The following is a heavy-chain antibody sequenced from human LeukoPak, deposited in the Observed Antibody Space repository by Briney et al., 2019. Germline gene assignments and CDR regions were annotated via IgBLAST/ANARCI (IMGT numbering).Heavy chain of an antibody. CDR2: ISAYKGNT. V-gene: IGHV1-18*01. J-gene: IGHJ3*02. CDR3: ARSRVKWLESFHPYHDAFDI. CDR1: GYTFTSYG. Sequence: ASVKVSCKASGYTFTSYGISWVRQAPGQGLEWMGWISAYKGNTNYAQKLQSRVTMTTDTSTSTAYMELRRLRSDDTAVYYCARSRVKWLESFHPYHDAFDIWGQGTMVTVSS. D-gene: IGHD6-19*01.